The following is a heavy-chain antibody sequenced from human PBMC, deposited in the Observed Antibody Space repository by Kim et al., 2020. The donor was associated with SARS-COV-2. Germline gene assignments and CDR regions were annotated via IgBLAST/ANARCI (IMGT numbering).Heavy chain of an antibody. V-gene: IGHV4-34*01. D-gene: IGHD2-8*02. CDR2: INHSGST. Sequence: SETLSLTCAVYGGSFSGYYWSWIRQPPGKGLEWIGEINHSGSTNYNPSLKSRVTISVDTSKNQFSLKLSSVTAADTAVYYCARSTSGVRRSLVGMDVWGQGTTVTVSS. CDR1: GGSFSGYY. CDR3: ARSTSGVRRSLVGMDV. J-gene: IGHJ6*02.